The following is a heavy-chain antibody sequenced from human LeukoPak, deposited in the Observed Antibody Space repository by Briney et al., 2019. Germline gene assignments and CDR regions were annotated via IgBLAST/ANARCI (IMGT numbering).Heavy chain of an antibody. D-gene: IGHD2-8*01. CDR3: AREFQWAYYYAMDV. Sequence: PGGSLRLSCAASRFTFSSYSMNWVRQAPGKGLEWVSYISSSSTTLHYADSVKGRFTISRDNAKNSLYLQMNSLRAEDTAVYYCAREFQWAYYYAMDVWGQGTTVTVSS. V-gene: IGHV3-48*04. CDR2: ISSSSTTL. CDR1: RFTFSSYS. J-gene: IGHJ6*02.